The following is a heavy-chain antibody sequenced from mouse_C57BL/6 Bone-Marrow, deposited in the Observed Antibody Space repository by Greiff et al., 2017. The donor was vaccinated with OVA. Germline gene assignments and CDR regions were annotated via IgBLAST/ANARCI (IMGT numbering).Heavy chain of an antibody. J-gene: IGHJ2*01. Sequence: QVQLQQSGAELARPGASVKLSCKASGYTFTSYGICWVKQRTGQGLEWIGEIYPRSGNTYYNEKFKGKATLTADKSSSTAYMELRSLTSEDSAVYFCAKEIITTVDDYWCQGTTLTVTA. CDR2: IYPRSGNT. CDR3: AKEIITTVDDY. D-gene: IGHD1-1*01. CDR1: GYTFTSYG. V-gene: IGHV1-81*01.